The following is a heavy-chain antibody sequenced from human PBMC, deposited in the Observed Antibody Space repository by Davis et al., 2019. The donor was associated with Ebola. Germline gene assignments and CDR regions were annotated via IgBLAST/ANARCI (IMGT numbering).Heavy chain of an antibody. V-gene: IGHV3-73*01. D-gene: IGHD4-17*01. CDR1: GFTFSGYA. Sequence: GGSLRLSCAASGFTFSGYAMHWVRQASGKGLEWVGRIRSKANSYATAYAASVKGRFTIYRDDSKNTAYLQMNSLKTEDTAVYYCTTATTLSDDYWDQGTLVTDSS. CDR3: TTATTLSDDY. CDR2: IRSKANSYAT. J-gene: IGHJ4*02.